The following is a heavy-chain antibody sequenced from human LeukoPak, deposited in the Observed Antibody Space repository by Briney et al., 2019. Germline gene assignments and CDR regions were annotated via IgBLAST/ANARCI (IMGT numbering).Heavy chain of an antibody. CDR1: GFTFSGFW. J-gene: IGHJ6*02. V-gene: IGHV3-30*18. CDR3: AKDLHSSGWPYYYYYGMDV. Sequence: GGSLRLSCAVSGFTFSGFWMSWSRQAPGKGLEWVAVISYDGSNKYYADSVKGRFTISRDNSKNTLYLQMNSLRAEDTAVYYCAKDLHSSGWPYYYYYGMDVWGQGTTVTVSS. D-gene: IGHD6-19*01. CDR2: ISYDGSNK.